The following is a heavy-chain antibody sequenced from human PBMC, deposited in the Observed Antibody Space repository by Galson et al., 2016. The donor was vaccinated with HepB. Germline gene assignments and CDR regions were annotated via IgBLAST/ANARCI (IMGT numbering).Heavy chain of an antibody. CDR2: IIDTGIS. Sequence: ETLSLTCEIHDGSSTGHYWNWIRQPPGRGLEWIGEIIDTGISNCNPSLKTRLTISLDTSKNLLSLNLTSVTAADTAIYYCARGRRTKMTWHYLDPWGQGVLVTVSP. J-gene: IGHJ5*02. D-gene: IGHD2-21*02. CDR3: ARGRRTKMTWHYLDP. V-gene: IGHV4-34*01. CDR1: DGSSTGHY.